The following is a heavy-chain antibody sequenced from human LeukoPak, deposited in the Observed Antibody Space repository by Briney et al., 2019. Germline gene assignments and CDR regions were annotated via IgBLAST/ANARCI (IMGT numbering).Heavy chain of an antibody. D-gene: IGHD2-15*01. Sequence: GGSLRLSCAASGFTFSNYVMNWVRQAPGKGLEWVSYISTSGDIIYHADSVKGRFTISRDNTKNSLYLQMNSLRAEDTAVYYCARSGIGSRYYWGQGTQVTVAS. J-gene: IGHJ4*02. V-gene: IGHV3-48*03. CDR3: ARSGIGSRYY. CDR1: GFTFSNYV. CDR2: ISTSGDII.